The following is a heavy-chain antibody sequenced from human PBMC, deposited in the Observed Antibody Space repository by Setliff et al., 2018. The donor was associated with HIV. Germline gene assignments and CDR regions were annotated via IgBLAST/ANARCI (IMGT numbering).Heavy chain of an antibody. CDR1: YDTISTADYY. CDR3: ARLSTTSRDFDS. Sequence: KASETLSLTCTASYDTISTADYYWSWIRQPPGKGLEWIGFVSYTGTTRYSPSLKSRITISIDTSKNQFSLQLSSVTAADTAVYYCARLSTTSRDFDSWGQGTLVTVSS. J-gene: IGHJ4*02. CDR2: VSYTGTT. V-gene: IGHV4-30-4*01. D-gene: IGHD3-10*01.